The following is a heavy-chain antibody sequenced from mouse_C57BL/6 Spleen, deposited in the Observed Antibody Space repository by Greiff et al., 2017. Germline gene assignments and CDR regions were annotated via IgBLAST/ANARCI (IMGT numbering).Heavy chain of an antibody. J-gene: IGHJ2*01. CDR1: GFTFSSYG. D-gene: IGHD1-1*01. CDR3: ARQYYGSSYYFDC. Sequence: EVQVVESGGDLVKPGGSLKLSCAASGFTFSSYGMSWVRQTPDKRLEWVATISSGGSYTYYPDSVKGRFTISRDNAKNTLYLNMSSLKAEETAMYYCARQYYGSSYYFDCWGGGTTLTVSS. CDR2: ISSGGSYT. V-gene: IGHV5-6*01.